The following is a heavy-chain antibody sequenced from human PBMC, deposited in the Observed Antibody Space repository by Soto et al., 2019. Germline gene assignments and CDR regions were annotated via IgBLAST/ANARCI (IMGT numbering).Heavy chain of an antibody. V-gene: IGHV1-8*01. CDR1: GYTFTSYD. Sequence: QVQLVQSGAEVKKPGASVKVSCKASGYTFTSYDINWVRQATGQGLEWMGWMNPNSGNTGYAQKFQGRVTMTRNTSISTAYMELSSLRSEYTAVYYCARAGCISTSCLYYYYGMDVWVQGTTVTVSS. D-gene: IGHD2-2*01. CDR3: ARAGCISTSCLYYYYGMDV. CDR2: MNPNSGNT. J-gene: IGHJ6*02.